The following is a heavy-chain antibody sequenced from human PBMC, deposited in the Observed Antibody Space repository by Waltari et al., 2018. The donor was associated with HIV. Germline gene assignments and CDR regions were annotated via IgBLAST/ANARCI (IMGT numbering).Heavy chain of an antibody. CDR1: GGSIRSSSHY. CDR2: LYYTGTT. J-gene: IGHJ3*02. V-gene: IGHV4-39*01. Sequence: QLHLQESGPGLVKPPETLSLTCTVSGGSIRSSSHYWGWVRQAPGKGLDGIGSLYYTGTTHYNTSLKSRVSRSVDTSNNQFSLNLDSVTAADTALYYCARLSETGGITFGSAFDIWGQGTMVTASS. D-gene: IGHD2-8*02. CDR3: ARLSETGGITFGSAFDI.